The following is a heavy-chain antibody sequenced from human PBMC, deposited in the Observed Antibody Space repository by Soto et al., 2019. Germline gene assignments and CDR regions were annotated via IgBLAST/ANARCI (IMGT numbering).Heavy chain of an antibody. V-gene: IGHV1-18*01. CDR2: ISPYKGNT. CDR3: ARDLDASGSYYTDY. D-gene: IGHD3-10*01. CDR1: GYTFSSIG. Sequence: QVQLVQSGAEVKKPGASVKVSCKASGYTFSSIGISWVRQAPGQGLEWMGWISPYKGNTHYAQGLQSRVTMTTDTSTITAYMELRSLRSDDTAVYYCARDLDASGSYYTDYWGQGTLVTVSS. J-gene: IGHJ4*02.